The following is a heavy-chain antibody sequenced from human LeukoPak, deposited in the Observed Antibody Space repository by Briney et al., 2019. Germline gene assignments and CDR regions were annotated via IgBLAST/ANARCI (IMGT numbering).Heavy chain of an antibody. V-gene: IGHV1-58*01. Sequence: SVKVSCKASGFTFTSSAVQWARQARGQRLEWIGWIVVGSGNTNYAQKFQERVTITRDMSTSTAYMELSSLRSEDTAVYYCAAITRPPTSGYCSGGSCDAFDIWGQGTMVTVSS. CDR1: GFTFTSSA. CDR2: IVVGSGNT. J-gene: IGHJ3*02. CDR3: AAITRPPTSGYCSGGSCDAFDI. D-gene: IGHD2-15*01.